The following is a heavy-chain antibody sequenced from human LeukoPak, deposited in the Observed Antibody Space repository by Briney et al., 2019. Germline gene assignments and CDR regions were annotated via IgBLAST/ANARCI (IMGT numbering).Heavy chain of an antibody. J-gene: IGHJ6*03. CDR3: ARGFYDYVWGSYRYCYYMDV. CDR1: GYTFTGYY. Sequence: GASVKVSCKASGYTFTGYYMHWVRQAPGQGLEWMGWINSNSGGTNYAQKFQGRVTMTRDTSISTAYMELSRLRSDDTAVYYCARGFYDYVWGSYRYCYYMDVWGKGTTVTVSS. D-gene: IGHD3-16*02. CDR2: INSNSGGT. V-gene: IGHV1-2*02.